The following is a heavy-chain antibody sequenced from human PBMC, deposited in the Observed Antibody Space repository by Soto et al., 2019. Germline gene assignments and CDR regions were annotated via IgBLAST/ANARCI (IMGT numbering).Heavy chain of an antibody. V-gene: IGHV1-8*02. J-gene: IGHJ6*02. Sequence: GASVKVSCKASGYTFTNYNIHWVRQATGQGLEWMGWMNPNSGNTGYAQKFQGRVTMTRNTSISTAYMELSSLRSEDTAVYYCARGSESKPYYDFWSGYYGGYGMDVWGQGTTVTV. CDR2: MNPNSGNT. D-gene: IGHD3-3*01. CDR3: ARGSESKPYYDFWSGYYGGYGMDV. CDR1: GYTFTNYN.